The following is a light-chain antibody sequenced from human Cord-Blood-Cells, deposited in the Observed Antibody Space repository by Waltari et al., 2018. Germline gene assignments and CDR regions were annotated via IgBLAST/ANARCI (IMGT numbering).Light chain of an antibody. CDR2: DVS. CDR1: SSAVGGYNY. Sequence: QSALTQPRSVSGSPGQSVTISCTGTSSAVGGYNYVSWYQQHPGKAPKLMFYDVSKRPSGVPDRFSGSKSGNTASLTISGLQAEDEADYYCCSYAGSYTFVVFGGGTKLTVL. V-gene: IGLV2-11*01. CDR3: CSYAGSYTFVV. J-gene: IGLJ2*01.